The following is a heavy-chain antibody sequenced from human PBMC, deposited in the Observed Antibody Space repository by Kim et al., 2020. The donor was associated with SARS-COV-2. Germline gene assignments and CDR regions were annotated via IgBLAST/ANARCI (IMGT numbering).Heavy chain of an antibody. CDR2: MNPNSGNT. V-gene: IGHV1-8*01. Sequence: ASVKVSCKASGYTFTSYDINWVRQATGQGLEWMGWMNPNSGNTGYAQKFQGRVTMTRNTSISTAYMELSSLRSEDTAVYYCATRWEWELLDAFDIWGQGTMVTVSS. D-gene: IGHD1-26*01. CDR1: GYTFTSYD. J-gene: IGHJ3*02. CDR3: ATRWEWELLDAFDI.